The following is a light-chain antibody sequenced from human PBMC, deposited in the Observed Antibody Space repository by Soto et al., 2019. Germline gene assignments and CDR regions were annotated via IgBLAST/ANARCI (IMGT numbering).Light chain of an antibody. CDR1: SSDIGGYNF. J-gene: IGLJ2*01. CDR2: DVS. CDR3: GSYTSSSSPVI. V-gene: IGLV2-14*01. Sequence: QSALTQPASVSGSPGQSITISCTGTSSDIGGYNFVSWYQQHPGRAPKLMIYDVSDRPSGVSDRFSASKSGNTASLTISGLQAEDEADYYCGSYTSSSSPVIFGGGTKLTVL.